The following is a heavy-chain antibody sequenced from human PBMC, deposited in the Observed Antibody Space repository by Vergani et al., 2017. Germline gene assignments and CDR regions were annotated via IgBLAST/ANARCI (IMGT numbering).Heavy chain of an antibody. J-gene: IGHJ6*03. CDR3: ARDGSEENYYYYYMDV. CDR1: GYTFTSYY. V-gene: IGHV1-46*01. D-gene: IGHD2-15*01. CDR2: INPSGGST. Sequence: QVQLVQSGAEVKKPGASVKVSCKASGYTFTSYYMHWVRQAPGQGLEWMGIINPSGGSTSYAQKFPGRVTMTRDTSTSTVYMELSSLRSEDTAVYYGARDGSEENYYYYYMDVWGKGTTVTVSS.